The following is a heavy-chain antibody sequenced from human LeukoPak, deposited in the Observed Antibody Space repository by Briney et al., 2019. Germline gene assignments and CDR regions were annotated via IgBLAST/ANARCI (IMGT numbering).Heavy chain of an antibody. J-gene: IGHJ3*02. CDR2: INHSGST. CDR1: GGSFSGYY. Sequence: SETLSLTCDVYGGSFSGYYWSWIRQPPEKGLEWIGEINHSGSTNYNPSLKSRVTISVDTSKNQFSLKLSSVTAADTAVYYCACLTTADAFDIWGQGTMVTVSS. V-gene: IGHV4-34*01. CDR3: ACLTTADAFDI. D-gene: IGHD3-22*01.